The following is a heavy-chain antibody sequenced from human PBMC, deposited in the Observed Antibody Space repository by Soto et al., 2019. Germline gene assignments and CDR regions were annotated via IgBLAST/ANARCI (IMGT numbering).Heavy chain of an antibody. CDR2: IWYDGSNK. D-gene: IGHD2-2*02. V-gene: IGHV3-33*01. J-gene: IGHJ6*02. CDR3: ARELGYCSSTSCYKGYYGMDV. CDR1: GFTFSSYG. Sequence: QLQLVESGGGVVQPGRSLRLSCAASGFTFSSYGMHWVRQAPGKGLEWVAVIWYDGSNKYYADSVKGRFIISRDNSKNTLYLQMNSLRAGDTAVYYCARELGYCSSTSCYKGYYGMDVWGPGPTVTVS.